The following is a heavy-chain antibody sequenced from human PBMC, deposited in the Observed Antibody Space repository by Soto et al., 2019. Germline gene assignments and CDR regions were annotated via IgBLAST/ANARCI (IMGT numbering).Heavy chain of an antibody. CDR3: AGANRLAYIYYFDY. CDR2: ISYDGSNK. CDR1: GFTFSSYA. Sequence: QVQLVESGGGVVQPGRSLRLSCAASGFTFSSYAMHWVRQAPGKGLEWVAVISYDGSNKYYADSVKGRFTISRDNSKNTLYLRMNSLRAEDTAVYYCAGANRLAYIYYFDYWGQGTLVTVSS. J-gene: IGHJ4*02. V-gene: IGHV3-30-3*01. D-gene: IGHD2-21*01.